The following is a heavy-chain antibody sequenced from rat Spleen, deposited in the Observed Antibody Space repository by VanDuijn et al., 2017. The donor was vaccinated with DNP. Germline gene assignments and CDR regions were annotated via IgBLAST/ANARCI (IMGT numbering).Heavy chain of an antibody. CDR3: STQNSGYDYFDY. CDR2: IIYDGIRT. D-gene: IGHD4-3*01. Sequence: EVQLVESGGGLVQPGRSLKLSCAASGLTFSDYNMAWVRQAPKRGLEWVATIIYDGIRTYYRDSVKGRFTISRDNAKNTLYLQMDSLRSDDTATYYCSTQNSGYDYFDYWGQGVMVTVSS. V-gene: IGHV5S10*01. CDR1: GLTFSDYN. J-gene: IGHJ2*01.